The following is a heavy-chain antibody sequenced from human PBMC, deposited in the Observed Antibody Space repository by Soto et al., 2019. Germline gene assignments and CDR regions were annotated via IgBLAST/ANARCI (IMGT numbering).Heavy chain of an antibody. Sequence: ASVKVSCKASGYTFTSYGISWVRQAPGQGLEWMGWISAYNGNTNYAQKFQGRVTITADESTSTAYMELSSLRSEDTAVYYCARLTPFNGVCYTVSECGMDVWGQGTTVTVSS. CDR1: GYTFTSYG. CDR3: ARLTPFNGVCYTVSECGMDV. D-gene: IGHD2-8*01. V-gene: IGHV1-18*01. J-gene: IGHJ6*02. CDR2: ISAYNGNT.